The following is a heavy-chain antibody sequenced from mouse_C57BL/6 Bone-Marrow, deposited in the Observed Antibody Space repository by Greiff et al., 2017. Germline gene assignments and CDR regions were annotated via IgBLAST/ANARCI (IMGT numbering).Heavy chain of an antibody. Sequence: VPLQQSGPELVKPGASVKISCKASGYTFTDYYMNWVQQSHGKSLEWIGDINPNNGGTSYNQQFKGKVTLTVDKSSSAAYMEIHSLTAEDSSVYYCATGGYCDVWGTGTTVTVSS. CDR1: GYTFTDYY. J-gene: IGHJ1*03. CDR2: INPNNGGT. D-gene: IGHD1-1*02. V-gene: IGHV1-26*01. CDR3: ATGGYCDV.